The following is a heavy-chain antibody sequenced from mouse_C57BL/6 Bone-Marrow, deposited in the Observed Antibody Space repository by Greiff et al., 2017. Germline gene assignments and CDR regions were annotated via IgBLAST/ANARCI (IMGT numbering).Heavy chain of an antibody. CDR3: ARESTTVVARDY. Sequence: QVQLQQSGPELVKPGASVKISCKASGYAFSSSWMNWVKQRPGKGLEWIGRIYPGDGDTNYNGKFKGKATLTADKSSSTAYMQLSSLTSEDSAVYFCARESTTVVARDYWGQGTTLTVDS. J-gene: IGHJ2*01. CDR2: IYPGDGDT. V-gene: IGHV1-82*01. CDR1: GYAFSSSW. D-gene: IGHD1-1*01.